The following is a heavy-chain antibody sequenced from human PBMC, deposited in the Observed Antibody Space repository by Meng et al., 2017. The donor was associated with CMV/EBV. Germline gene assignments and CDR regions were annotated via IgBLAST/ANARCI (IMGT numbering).Heavy chain of an antibody. D-gene: IGHD3-22*01. CDR2: ISSSGSTI. Sequence: GESLKISCAASGFMFSRYRMAWVRQAPGKGLEWVSYISSSGSTIYYADSVKGRFTISRDNAKNSLYLQMNSLRAEDTAVYYCARGEPGRYYYDSSGYSTKFDYWGQGTLVTVSS. CDR1: GFMFSRYR. J-gene: IGHJ4*02. CDR3: ARGEPGRYYYDSSGYSTKFDY. V-gene: IGHV3-48*03.